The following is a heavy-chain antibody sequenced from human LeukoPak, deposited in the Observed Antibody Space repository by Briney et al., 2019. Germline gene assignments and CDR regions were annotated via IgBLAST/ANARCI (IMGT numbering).Heavy chain of an antibody. CDR3: ARKGGVAHPFDY. Sequence: SETLSLTCTVSGGTISNYYWSWFRHPPGKGLQWIGYIFYRGTSVYNPSLKSRVTISVDTSNNQVSLTLSSVTAADTAVYYCARKGGVAHPFDYWGPGTLVSVSS. D-gene: IGHD5-12*01. V-gene: IGHV4-59*01. CDR2: IFYRGTS. CDR1: GGTISNYY. J-gene: IGHJ4*02.